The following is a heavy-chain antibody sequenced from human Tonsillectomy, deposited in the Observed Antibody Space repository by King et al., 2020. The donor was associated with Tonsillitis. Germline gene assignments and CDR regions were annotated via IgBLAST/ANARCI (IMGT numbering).Heavy chain of an antibody. D-gene: IGHD3-3*01. Sequence: VQLQESGPGLVKPSETLSLTCTVSGGSISSYYWSWIRQPPGKGLEWIGYIYYSGSTNYNPSLKSRVTMSVDTSKNQFSLKLSSVTAADTAVYYCARRDYDFWSGPTEDYNYYYMDVWGKGTTVTVSS. CDR3: ARRDYDFWSGPTEDYNYYYMDV. J-gene: IGHJ6*03. V-gene: IGHV4-59*08. CDR1: GGSISSYY. CDR2: IYYSGST.